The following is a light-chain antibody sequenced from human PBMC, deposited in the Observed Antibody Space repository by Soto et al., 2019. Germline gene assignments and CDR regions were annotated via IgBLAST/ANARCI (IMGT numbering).Light chain of an antibody. V-gene: IGKV3-15*01. CDR2: GAS. J-gene: IGKJ1*01. CDR1: QSVSSN. CDR3: QQSYSTPRT. Sequence: RVMTQAPATLSVSPGERATLSCRASQSVSSNLAWYQQKPGQAPRLLIYGASTRATGIPARFSGSGSGTDFTLTISSLQPEDFATYYCQQSYSTPRTFGQGTKV.